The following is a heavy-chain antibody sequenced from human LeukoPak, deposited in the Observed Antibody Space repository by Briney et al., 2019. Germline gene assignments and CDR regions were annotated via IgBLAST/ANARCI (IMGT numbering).Heavy chain of an antibody. D-gene: IGHD3-22*01. CDR1: GYTFTSYA. Sequence: ASVKVSCKASGYTFTSYAMHWVRQAPGQRLEWMGWINAGNGNTKYSQKFQGRVTITRDTSASTAYMGLSSLRSEGTAVYYCARVSYYDSSGYYARGAFDIWGQGTMVTVSS. CDR3: ARVSYYDSSGYYARGAFDI. V-gene: IGHV1-3*01. J-gene: IGHJ3*02. CDR2: INAGNGNT.